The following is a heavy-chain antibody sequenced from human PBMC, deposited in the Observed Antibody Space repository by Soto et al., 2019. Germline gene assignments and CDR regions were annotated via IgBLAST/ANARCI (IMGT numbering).Heavy chain of an antibody. V-gene: IGHV3-48*03. Sequence: GGSLRLSCAASGFTFSSYEMNWVRQAPGKGLEWVSYISSSGSTIYYADSVKGRFTISRDNAKNSLYLQMHSLRAEDTAVYYCASMAVAGPPDAFDIWGQGTMVTVSS. CDR2: ISSSGSTI. D-gene: IGHD6-19*01. CDR3: ASMAVAGPPDAFDI. J-gene: IGHJ3*02. CDR1: GFTFSSYE.